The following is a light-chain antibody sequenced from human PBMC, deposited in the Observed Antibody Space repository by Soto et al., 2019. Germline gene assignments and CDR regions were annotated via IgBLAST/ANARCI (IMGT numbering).Light chain of an antibody. V-gene: IGKV3-11*01. CDR1: QSISSY. Sequence: EILMTQSPATLSVPPVERATLSFRASQSISSYLAWYQQKPGQAPRLLIYDASSRATGIPARFSGSGSGTDFTLTISSLEPEDFAVYYCQQLTDWPPQWAFGQGTKVDI. CDR3: QQLTDWPPQWA. CDR2: DAS. J-gene: IGKJ1*01.